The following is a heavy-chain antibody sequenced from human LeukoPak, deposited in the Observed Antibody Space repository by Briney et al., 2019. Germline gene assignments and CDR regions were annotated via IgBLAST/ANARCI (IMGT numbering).Heavy chain of an antibody. V-gene: IGHV1-18*01. Sequence: ASVKVSCKASGYTFTSYGISWVRQAPGQGLEWMGWISAYNGNTNYAQKLQGRVTMTTDTSTSTAYMELRSLRSDDTAVYYCARGAARTPSSWSYDYWGQGTLVTVSS. CDR3: ARGAARTPSSWSYDY. CDR2: ISAYNGNT. J-gene: IGHJ4*02. D-gene: IGHD1-26*01. CDR1: GYTFTSYG.